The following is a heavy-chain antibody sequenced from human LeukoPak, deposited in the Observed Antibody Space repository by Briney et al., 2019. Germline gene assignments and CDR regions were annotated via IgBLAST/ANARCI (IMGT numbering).Heavy chain of an antibody. Sequence: SETLSLTCAVSGDSISNYYWSWIRQPPGKGLEWIGIIYHSGSTYYNPSLKSRVTISVDTSKNQFSLKLTSVTAADTAVYNCARMIEMATIAAFDYWGQGTLVTVSS. CDR3: ARMIEMATIAAFDY. CDR1: GDSISNYY. CDR2: IYHSGST. V-gene: IGHV4-59*08. D-gene: IGHD5-24*01. J-gene: IGHJ4*02.